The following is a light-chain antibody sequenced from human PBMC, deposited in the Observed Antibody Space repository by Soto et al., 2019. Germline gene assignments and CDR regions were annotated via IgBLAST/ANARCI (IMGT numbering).Light chain of an antibody. J-gene: IGLJ2*01. CDR2: EVN. V-gene: IGLV2-8*01. CDR1: SRDVGGYNY. CDR3: SSYIGAKNVV. Sequence: QSVLTQPPSASGSPGQSVTVSCTGTSRDVGGYNYVSWYRQHPGKAPELLIYEVNKRPSGVPDRFSGSKSGNTASLTVSGLQADDEADYSCSSYIGAKNVVFGGGTKLTVL.